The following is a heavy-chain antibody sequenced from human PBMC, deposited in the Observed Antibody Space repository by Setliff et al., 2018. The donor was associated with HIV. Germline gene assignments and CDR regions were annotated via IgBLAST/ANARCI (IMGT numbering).Heavy chain of an antibody. D-gene: IGHD3-22*01. V-gene: IGHV1-3*01. Sequence: ASVKVSCKASGYTFTSYAMHWVRQAPGQRLEWMGWINAGNGNTKYSQKFQGRVTITRDTSASTAYMELSSLKSEDTAIYYCARVLGGYFYLDHWGQGTLVTVSS. CDR1: GYTFTSYA. CDR2: INAGNGNT. CDR3: ARVLGGYFYLDH. J-gene: IGHJ4*02.